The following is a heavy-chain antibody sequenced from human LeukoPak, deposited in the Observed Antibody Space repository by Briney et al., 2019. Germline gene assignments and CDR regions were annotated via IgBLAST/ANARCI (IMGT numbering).Heavy chain of an antibody. CDR1: GYTFISYG. J-gene: IGHJ4*02. Sequence: ASVKVSCKTSGYTFISYGISWVRQVPGQGLEWMGWISAYNGNTNYAQKFQGRVSMTTDTSTSTAYMELRSLRADDTAVYHCARDKGMVGYCSGGSCYWPFDYWGQGTLVIVSS. CDR3: ARDKGMVGYCSGGSCYWPFDY. V-gene: IGHV1-18*01. CDR2: ISAYNGNT. D-gene: IGHD2-15*01.